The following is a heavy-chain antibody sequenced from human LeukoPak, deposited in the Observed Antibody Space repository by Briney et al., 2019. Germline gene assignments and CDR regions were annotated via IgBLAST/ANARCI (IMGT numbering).Heavy chain of an antibody. CDR1: GGSISSYY. D-gene: IGHD5-18*01. Sequence: KPSETLSLTCTVSGGSISSYYWSWIRQPPGKGLEWIGYIYYSGSTNYNPSLKSRVTISVDTSKNQFSLKLSSVTAADTAVYYCARGARGYSHGHFDYWGQGTLVTVSS. CDR2: IYYSGST. J-gene: IGHJ4*02. CDR3: ARGARGYSHGHFDY. V-gene: IGHV4-59*01.